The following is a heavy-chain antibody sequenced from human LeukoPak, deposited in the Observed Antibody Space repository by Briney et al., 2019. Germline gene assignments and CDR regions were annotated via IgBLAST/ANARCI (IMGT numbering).Heavy chain of an antibody. V-gene: IGHV4-61*02. J-gene: IGHJ4*02. D-gene: IGHD1-1*01. CDR3: ARDRGTWNDDGFDY. CDR2: VYSSGST. CDR1: GGSISSGSYY. Sequence: SETLSLTCTVSGGSISSGSYYWSWIRQPAGKGLEWIGRVYSSGSTNYNPSLKSRVTMSVDTSKNQFSLKLSSVTAADTAVYYCARDRGTWNDDGFDYWGQGTLVTVSS.